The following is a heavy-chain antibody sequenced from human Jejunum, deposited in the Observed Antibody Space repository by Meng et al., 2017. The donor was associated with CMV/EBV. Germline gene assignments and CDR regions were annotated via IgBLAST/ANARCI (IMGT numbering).Heavy chain of an antibody. CDR1: GYTFTGYY. CDR3: ARAIVGVTRCQD. V-gene: IGHV1-2*02. CDR2: INPNSGGT. D-gene: IGHD2-21*02. J-gene: IGHJ4*02. Sequence: ASGYTFTGYYLHWVRQAPGQGLEWMGWINPNSGGTNYAQKFQGRVTMTRDTSITTVYMEMSRLKSDDTAIYYCARAIVGVTRCQDWGQGTLVTVSS.